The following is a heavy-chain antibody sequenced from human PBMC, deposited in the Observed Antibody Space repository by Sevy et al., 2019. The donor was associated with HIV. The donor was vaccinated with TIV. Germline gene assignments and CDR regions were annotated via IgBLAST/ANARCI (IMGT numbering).Heavy chain of an antibody. V-gene: IGHV3-30*04. CDR2: ISYDGSNK. J-gene: IGHJ6*02. Sequence: GGSLRLSCAASGFTFSSYAMHWVRQAPGKGLEWVAVISYDGSNKYYADSVKGQCTISNVNSKNTLYLQMNSLRAEDTAVYYCAWYYYDSSGYYLYYYGMDGWGQGATVTV. CDR1: GFTFSSYA. D-gene: IGHD3-22*01. CDR3: AWYYYDSSGYYLYYYGMDG.